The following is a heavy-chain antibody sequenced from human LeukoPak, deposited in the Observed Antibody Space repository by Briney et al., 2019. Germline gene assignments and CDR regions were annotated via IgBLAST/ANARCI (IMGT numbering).Heavy chain of an antibody. CDR1: GFTFSNYG. J-gene: IGHJ1*01. D-gene: IGHD6-19*01. V-gene: IGHV3-30*03. CDR2: ISYDGSNK. CDR3: ARDGGREAVALLYFQH. Sequence: GGSLRLSCAASGFTFSNYGMHWVRQAPGKGLEWVTLISYDGSNKYYADSVKGRFTISRDNSKNTLYLQMNSLRAEDTAVYYCARDGGREAVALLYFQHWGQGTLVTVSS.